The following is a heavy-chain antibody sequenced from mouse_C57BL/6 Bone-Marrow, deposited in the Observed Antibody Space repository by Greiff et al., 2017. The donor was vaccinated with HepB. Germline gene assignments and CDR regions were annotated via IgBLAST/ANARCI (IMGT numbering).Heavy chain of an antibody. Sequence: VQLQQSGAELARPGASVKLSCKASGYTLTSYGISWVKQSTGQGLEWIGEIYPRSGNTYYNEKFKGKATLTADKSSSTAYMELRSLTSEDSAVYFCARGKVYYDPYFDYWGQGTTLTVSS. CDR1: GYTLTSYG. J-gene: IGHJ2*01. V-gene: IGHV1-81*01. CDR2: IYPRSGNT. D-gene: IGHD2-4*01. CDR3: ARGKVYYDPYFDY.